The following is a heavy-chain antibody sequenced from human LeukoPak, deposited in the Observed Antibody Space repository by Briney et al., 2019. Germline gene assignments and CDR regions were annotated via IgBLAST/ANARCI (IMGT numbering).Heavy chain of an antibody. CDR3: AKDGGLLWFGELPRTFYYMDV. J-gene: IGHJ6*03. Sequence: GGTLRLSCAASGFTFSDYGMSWVRQAPGKGLKWVSTISDGGTITYYADSVKGRFTISRDNSKNTLYLQMNSLRAEDTAVYYCAKDGGLLWFGELPRTFYYMDVWGKGTTVTVSS. CDR2: ISDGGTIT. V-gene: IGHV3-23*01. D-gene: IGHD3-10*01. CDR1: GFTFSDYG.